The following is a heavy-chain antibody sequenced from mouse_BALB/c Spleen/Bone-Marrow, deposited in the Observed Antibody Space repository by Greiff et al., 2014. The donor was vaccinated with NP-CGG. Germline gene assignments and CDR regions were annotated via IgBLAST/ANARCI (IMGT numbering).Heavy chain of an antibody. D-gene: IGHD2-4*01. CDR2: ILPGSGTT. V-gene: IGHV1-9*01. CDR3: ARGLPLDF. Sequence: VQLQQSGAELMKPGASVKISCKATGYTFSNYWIEWVKQRPGHGLEWIGEILPGSGTTNYNEKFDDKAAFTADTSSNTAHMQLSSLTSEDSAVYYCARGLPLDFWGQGTTLPVSS. J-gene: IGHJ2*01. CDR1: GYTFSNYW.